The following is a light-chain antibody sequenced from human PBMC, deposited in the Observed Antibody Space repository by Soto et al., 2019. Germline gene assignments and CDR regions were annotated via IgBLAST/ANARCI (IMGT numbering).Light chain of an antibody. J-gene: IGKJ3*01. CDR1: QSVSSSF. V-gene: IGKV3-20*01. CDR2: DAS. CDR3: QHYGRSPGLFT. Sequence: EVVLTQSRGTLSLSPGERAILSCRASQSVSSSFLAWYQQKPGRTPRLLIYDASSRATGIPDRFSGSGSGTDFTLTIDRLEPEDFAVYYCQHYGRSPGLFTFGPGTKVDIK.